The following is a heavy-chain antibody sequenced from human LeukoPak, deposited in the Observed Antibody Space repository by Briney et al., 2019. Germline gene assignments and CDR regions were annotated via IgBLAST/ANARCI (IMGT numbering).Heavy chain of an antibody. CDR2: INTNTGNP. CDR3: ARGARGSGWYAYYYYYMDV. D-gene: IGHD6-19*01. CDR1: GYTFTSYA. J-gene: IGHJ6*03. Sequence: GASVKVSCKASGYTFTSYAMNWVRQAPGQGLEWMGWINTNTGNPTYAQGFTGRFVFSLDTSVSTAYLQISSLKAEDTAVYYCARGARGSGWYAYYYYYMDVWGKGTTVTVSS. V-gene: IGHV7-4-1*02.